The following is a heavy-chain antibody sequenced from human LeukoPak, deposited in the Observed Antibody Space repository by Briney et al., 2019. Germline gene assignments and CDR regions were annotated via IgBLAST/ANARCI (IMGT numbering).Heavy chain of an antibody. Sequence: GGSLRLSCAASGVTFSSYAMHWVRQAPGKGLEWVAVISYDGSNRYYADSVKGRFTISRDNSKNTLYLQMNSLRAEDTAVYYCARSIAAAGKIDYWGQRTLVTVSS. CDR2: ISYDGSNR. CDR1: GVTFSSYA. J-gene: IGHJ4*02. CDR3: ARSIAAAGKIDY. D-gene: IGHD6-13*01. V-gene: IGHV3-30*04.